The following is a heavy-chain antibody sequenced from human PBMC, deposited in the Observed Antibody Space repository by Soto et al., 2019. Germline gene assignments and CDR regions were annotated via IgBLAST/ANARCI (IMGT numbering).Heavy chain of an antibody. CDR2: INHSGST. Sequence: SETLSLTCAVYGGSFSGYYWSWIRQPPGKGLEWIGEINHSGSTNYNPSLKSRVTISVDTSKNQFSLKLSSVTAADTAVYYCARAPLDSIAAAGTDYWGQGTLVTV. CDR1: GGSFSGYY. D-gene: IGHD6-13*01. V-gene: IGHV4-34*01. CDR3: ARAPLDSIAAAGTDY. J-gene: IGHJ4*02.